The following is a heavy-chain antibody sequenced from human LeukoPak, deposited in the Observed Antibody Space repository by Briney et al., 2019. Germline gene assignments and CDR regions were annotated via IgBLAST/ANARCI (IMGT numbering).Heavy chain of an antibody. CDR2: IYYSGST. CDR1: GGSISSYY. D-gene: IGHD2-21*01. CDR3: ARTHCGGDCYLSDYYYMDV. Sequence: PSETLSLTCTVSGGSISSYYWSWIRQPPGKGLEWIGYIYYSGSTNYNPSLKSRVTISADTSKNQFSLKLSSVTAADTAVYYCARTHCGGDCYLSDYYYMDVWGEGTTVTVSS. V-gene: IGHV4-59*01. J-gene: IGHJ6*03.